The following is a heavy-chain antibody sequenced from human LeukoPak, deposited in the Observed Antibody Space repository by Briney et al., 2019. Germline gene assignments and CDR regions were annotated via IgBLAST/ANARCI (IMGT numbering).Heavy chain of an antibody. Sequence: GGSLRLSCAASGFTFSTYWMSWVRQAPGKGLEWVANIKQDGSEKYYADSVKGRFTISRDNSKNTLYLQMNSLRAEDTALYYCAKDLAGAGNLGFDYWGQGTLVTVSS. CDR1: GFTFSTYW. D-gene: IGHD4-23*01. CDR2: IKQDGSEK. J-gene: IGHJ4*02. CDR3: AKDLAGAGNLGFDY. V-gene: IGHV3-7*01.